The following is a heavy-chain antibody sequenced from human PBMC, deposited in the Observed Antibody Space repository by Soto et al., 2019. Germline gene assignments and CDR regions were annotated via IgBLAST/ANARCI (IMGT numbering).Heavy chain of an antibody. J-gene: IGHJ4*02. CDR1: GYSCTIYC. V-gene: IGHV5-51*01. Sequence: GESLKISCDGSGYSCTIYCIGLVVQMPGKGLDWMWIIYPGDSDTRYSPSFQGQVTISADKSISTAYLQWSSLKASDTAMYYCARNGITGTTSPDYWGQGTLVTVSS. D-gene: IGHD1-7*01. CDR2: IYPGDSDT. CDR3: ARNGITGTTSPDY.